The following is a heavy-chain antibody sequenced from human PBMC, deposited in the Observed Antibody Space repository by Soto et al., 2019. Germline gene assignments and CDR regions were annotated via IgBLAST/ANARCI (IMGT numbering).Heavy chain of an antibody. CDR2: ISYDGSNK. Sequence: GGSLRLSCAASGFTFSSYAMHWVRQAPGKGLEWVAVISYDGSNKYYADSVKGRFTTSRDNSKNTLYLQMNSLRAEDTAVYYCAISLYDKDNRCYSVNAFDICGEVTMFT. D-gene: IGHD3-22*01. CDR1: GFTFSSYA. J-gene: IGHJ3*02. CDR3: AISLYDKDNRCYSVNAFDI. V-gene: IGHV3-30-3*01.